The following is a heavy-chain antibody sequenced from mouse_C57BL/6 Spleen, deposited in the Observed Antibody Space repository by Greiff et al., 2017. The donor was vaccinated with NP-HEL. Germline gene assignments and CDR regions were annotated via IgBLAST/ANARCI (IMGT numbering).Heavy chain of an antibody. CDR2: IDPETGGT. CDR3: TRRYGYEAMDY. J-gene: IGHJ4*01. CDR1: GYTFTDYE. Sequence: VQLQQSGAELVRPGASVTLSCKASGYTFTDYEMHWVKQTPVHGLEWIGAIDPETGGTAYNQKFKGKAILTADKSSSTAYMELRSLTAEDSAVYYCTRRYGYEAMDYWGQGTSGTVSS. D-gene: IGHD2-10*02. V-gene: IGHV1-15*01.